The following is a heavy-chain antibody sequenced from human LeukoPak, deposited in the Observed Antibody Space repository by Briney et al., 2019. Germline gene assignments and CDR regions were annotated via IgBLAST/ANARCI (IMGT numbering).Heavy chain of an antibody. V-gene: IGHV3-23*01. Sequence: PGGSLRLSCAASGFTFSSYAMSWVRQAPGKGLEWVSAISGSGGSTYYADSVKGRFTISRDNSKNTLYLQMNSLRAEDTAVYYGAKDVDYYGSGSSSNWFDPWGQGTLVTVSS. D-gene: IGHD3-10*01. CDR2: ISGSGGST. J-gene: IGHJ5*02. CDR1: GFTFSSYA. CDR3: AKDVDYYGSGSSSNWFDP.